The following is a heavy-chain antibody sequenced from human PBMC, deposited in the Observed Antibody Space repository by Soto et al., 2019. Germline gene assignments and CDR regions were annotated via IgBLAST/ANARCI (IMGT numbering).Heavy chain of an antibody. V-gene: IGHV3-74*01. Sequence: EVQLVESGGGLVQPGGSLTLSCAASGFTFSSHWMHRVRQAPGKGLMWVSRIDTEGGTIDYADSVEGRFTISRDNVKKMLYLQMSSLRPDDTAVYYCARNNWGIDFWGQGVLVTVSS. CDR1: GFTFSSHW. J-gene: IGHJ4*02. D-gene: IGHD7-27*01. CDR3: ARNNWGIDF. CDR2: IDTEGGTI.